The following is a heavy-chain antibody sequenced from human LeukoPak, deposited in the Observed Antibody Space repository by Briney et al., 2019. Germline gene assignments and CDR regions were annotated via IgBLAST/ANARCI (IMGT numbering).Heavy chain of an antibody. CDR3: ATSPGAVAGTTGGY. D-gene: IGHD6-19*01. CDR2: IKQDGSEK. J-gene: IGHJ4*02. V-gene: IGHV3-7*02. Sequence: GGSLRLSCAASRFTFSSYWMTWVRQAPGKGLEWVANIKQDGSEKYYVGSVKGRFTISRDNTKNSLYLQMNSLRAEDTAVYYCATSPGAVAGTTGGYWGQGTLVTVSS. CDR1: RFTFSSYW.